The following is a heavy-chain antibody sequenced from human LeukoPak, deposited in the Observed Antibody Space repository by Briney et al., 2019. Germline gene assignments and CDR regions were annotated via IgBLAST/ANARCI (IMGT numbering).Heavy chain of an antibody. CDR1: GFTFSSYD. Sequence: GGSLRLSCAASGFTFSSYDMYWVRQAPGKGLQWVALISFDGSNKYYADSVKGRFTISRDSSKNTLILQLNSLRGDDAAVYYCAKGAMQSRLYYMDVWGKGTTVTVSS. CDR2: ISFDGSNK. D-gene: IGHD6-19*01. V-gene: IGHV3-30*18. J-gene: IGHJ6*03. CDR3: AKGAMQSRLYYMDV.